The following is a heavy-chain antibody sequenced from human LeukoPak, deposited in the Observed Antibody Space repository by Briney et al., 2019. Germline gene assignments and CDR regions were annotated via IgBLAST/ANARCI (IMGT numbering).Heavy chain of an antibody. CDR1: GFTFSDYY. D-gene: IGHD3-3*01. CDR2: ISSSGSTI. V-gene: IGHV3-11*01. Sequence: PGGSLRLSCAASGFTFSDYYMSWIRQAPGKRLEWVSYISSSGSTIYYADSVKGRFTISRDNAKNSLYLQMNSLRAEDTAVYYCARSSRITIFGVDDYWGQGTLVTVSS. CDR3: ARSSRITIFGVDDY. J-gene: IGHJ4*02.